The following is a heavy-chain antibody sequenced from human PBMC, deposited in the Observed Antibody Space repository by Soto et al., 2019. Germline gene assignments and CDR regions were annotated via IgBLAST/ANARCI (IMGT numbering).Heavy chain of an antibody. D-gene: IGHD5-12*01. J-gene: IGHJ6*03. CDR3: ARGAESAVVATMGPHYYYMDV. CDR1: GGSFSGYY. CDR2: INHSGST. Sequence: PSEILSLTCAVYGGSFSGYYWSWIRQPPGKGLEWIGEINHSGSTNYNPSLKSRVTISVDTSKNQFSLKLSSVTAADTAVYYCARGAESAVVATMGPHYYYMDVWGKGTTVTVSS. V-gene: IGHV4-34*01.